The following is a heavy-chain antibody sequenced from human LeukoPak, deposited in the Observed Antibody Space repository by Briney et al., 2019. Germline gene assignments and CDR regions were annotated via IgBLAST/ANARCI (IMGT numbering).Heavy chain of an antibody. V-gene: IGHV4-59*01. CDR1: GGSISSYY. CDR3: ASGYYSDSSVYWYFDL. D-gene: IGHD3-22*01. J-gene: IGHJ2*01. Sequence: SETLSLTCIVSGGSISSYYWNWIREPPGKGLEWIGYIYYSGSTNYNPSLKSRVTISVDTSKNQFSLKLSSVTAADTAVYYCASGYYSDSSVYWYFDLWGRGTLVTVSS. CDR2: IYYSGST.